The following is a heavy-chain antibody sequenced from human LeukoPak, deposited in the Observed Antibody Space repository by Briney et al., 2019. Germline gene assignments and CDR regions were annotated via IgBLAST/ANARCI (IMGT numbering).Heavy chain of an antibody. Sequence: NPGGSLRLSCAASGFTFSDYYMSWIRQAPGKGLEWVSYISSSGSTIHYADSVKGRFTISRDNAKNSLYLQMNSLRAEDTAVYYCASSYYYDSSGYYYFDYWGQGTLVTVSS. J-gene: IGHJ4*02. CDR1: GFTFSDYY. V-gene: IGHV3-11*01. CDR2: ISSSGSTI. CDR3: ASSYYYDSSGYYYFDY. D-gene: IGHD3-22*01.